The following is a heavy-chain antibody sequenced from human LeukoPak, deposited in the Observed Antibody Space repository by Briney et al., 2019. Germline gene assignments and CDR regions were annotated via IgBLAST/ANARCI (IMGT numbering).Heavy chain of an antibody. V-gene: IGHV3-64D*06. CDR3: VRGTGY. Sequence: GGSLRLSCSVSGFTFSTYVMHWVRQAPGKGLEYVSAISSNGDSTYYADSVKGRFTISRDNSKNTLYLQMSSLRANDTAVYYCVRGTGYWGQGTLVTVSS. J-gene: IGHJ4*02. CDR2: ISSNGDST. CDR1: GFTFSTYV.